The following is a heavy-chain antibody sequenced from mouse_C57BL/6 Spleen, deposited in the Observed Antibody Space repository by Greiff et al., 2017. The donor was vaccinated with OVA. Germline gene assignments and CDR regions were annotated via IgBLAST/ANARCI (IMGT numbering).Heavy chain of an antibody. CDR1: GFTFSSYA. CDR2: ISDGGSYT. J-gene: IGHJ2*01. CDR3: ARDSNNFDY. D-gene: IGHD2-5*01. V-gene: IGHV5-4*01. Sequence: EVQLVESGGGLVKPGGSLKLSCAASGFTFSSYAMSWVRQTPEKRLEWVATISDGGSYTYYPDNVKGRFTISRDNAKNTLYLQMSNLKSEDTAMYYCARDSNNFDYWGQGTTLTVSS.